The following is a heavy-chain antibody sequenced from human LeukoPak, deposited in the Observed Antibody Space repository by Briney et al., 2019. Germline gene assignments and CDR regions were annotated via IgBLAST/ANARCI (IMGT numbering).Heavy chain of an antibody. J-gene: IGHJ4*02. CDR3: ARHESDYYDSSGYFISYYFDY. V-gene: IGHV4-4*07. CDR2: IYTSGST. CDR1: GGSISSYY. Sequence: SETLSLTCTVSGGSISSYYWSWIRQPAGKGLEWIGRIYTSGSTNYNPSLKSRVTMSVDTSKNQFSLKLSSVTAADTAVYYCARHESDYYDSSGYFISYYFDYWGQGTLVTVSS. D-gene: IGHD3-22*01.